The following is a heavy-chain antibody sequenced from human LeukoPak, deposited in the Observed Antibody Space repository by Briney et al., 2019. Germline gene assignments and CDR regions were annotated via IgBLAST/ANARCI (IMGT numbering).Heavy chain of an antibody. CDR2: ILSGGDVF. D-gene: IGHD4-17*01. J-gene: IGHJ3*02. CDR1: GFSFSSFA. V-gene: IGHV3-23*01. Sequence: PGGSLRLSCVASGFSFSSFAMMWVRQAPGMGLELVSAILSGGDVFFYGDSVRGRFTISRDDSKNTLFLQMNNLRADDSAVYYCARDPNGNYVGAFEMWGPGTTVTVSS. CDR3: ARDPNGNYVGAFEM.